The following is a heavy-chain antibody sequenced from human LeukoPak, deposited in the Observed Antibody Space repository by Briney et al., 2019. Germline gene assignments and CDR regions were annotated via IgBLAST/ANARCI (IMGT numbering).Heavy chain of an antibody. CDR2: ISWNSGSI. D-gene: IGHD3-10*01. CDR3: AKDYGSGSPFDY. J-gene: IGHJ4*02. Sequence: GGSLRLSCAASGFTFDDYAMHWVRQAPGKGLEWVSGISWNSGSIGYADSVKGRFTISRDNAKNSLYLQMNSLRAEDTALYYCAKDYGSGSPFDYWGKGTLVTVSS. V-gene: IGHV3-9*01. CDR1: GFTFDDYA.